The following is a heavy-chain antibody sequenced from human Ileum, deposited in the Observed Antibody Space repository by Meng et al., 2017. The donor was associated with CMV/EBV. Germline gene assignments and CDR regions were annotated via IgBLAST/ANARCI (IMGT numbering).Heavy chain of an antibody. D-gene: IGHD2-2*01. CDR2: IYYGGTT. J-gene: IGHJ5*02. V-gene: IGHV4-39*07. Sequence: SETLSFTCTVSGGSITSTTYFWAWIRQPPGKGLEWIGTIYYGGTTYYNSSLRSRVTISVDTYKNQFSLKLTSMTAADTAVYYCAGLHCSSATSYPYNWFDPWGQGTLVTVSS. CDR3: AGLHCSSATSYPYNWFDP. CDR1: GGSITSTTYF.